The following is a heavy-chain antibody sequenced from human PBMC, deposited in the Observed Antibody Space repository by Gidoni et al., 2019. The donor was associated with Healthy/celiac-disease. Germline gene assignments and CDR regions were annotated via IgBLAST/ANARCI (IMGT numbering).Heavy chain of an antibody. J-gene: IGHJ4*02. V-gene: IGHV1-2*04. CDR1: GYTFTGYY. D-gene: IGHD3-22*01. CDR2: INPNSGGT. Sequence: QVQLVQSGAEVKKPGASVTVSCKASGYTFTGYYMHWVRQAPGQGREWMGWINPNSGGTNYAQKFQGWVTMTRDTSISTAYMELSRLRSDDTAVYYCARGGVYYDSSGYYDYWGQGTLVTVSS. CDR3: ARGGVYYDSSGYYDY.